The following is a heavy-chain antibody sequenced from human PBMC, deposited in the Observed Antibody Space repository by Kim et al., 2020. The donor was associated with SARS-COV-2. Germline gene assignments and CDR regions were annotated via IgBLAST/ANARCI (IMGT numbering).Heavy chain of an antibody. CDR1: GYSFTNYW. J-gene: IGHJ4*02. CDR2: IYPGDSDT. D-gene: IGHD2-15*01. CDR3: ARHGIGYCSGGNCYHDY. Sequence: GESKISCKGSGYSFTNYWIGWVRQMPGKGLEWMGIIYPGDSDTRYSPSFQGQVTISADKSITTAYLQWSSLKVSDTAMYYCARHGIGYCSGGNCYHDYWGQGTLVTVSS. V-gene: IGHV5-51*01.